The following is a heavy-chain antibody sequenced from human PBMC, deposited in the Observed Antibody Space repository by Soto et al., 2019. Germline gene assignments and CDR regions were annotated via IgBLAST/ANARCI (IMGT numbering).Heavy chain of an antibody. V-gene: IGHV4-31*01. J-gene: IGHJ4*02. Sequence: QVQLQESGPGLVKPSQTLSLTCSVSGESISSGGYYWSWIRHHPGKGLEWIGYIYDSESAYYNPSLKSPVXXXMXASKNHFAMRLSSVTAADTAVYYCARASSSSSAADYWGQGTLATVSS. D-gene: IGHD6-6*01. CDR1: GESISSGGYY. CDR2: IYDSESA. CDR3: ARASSSSSAADY.